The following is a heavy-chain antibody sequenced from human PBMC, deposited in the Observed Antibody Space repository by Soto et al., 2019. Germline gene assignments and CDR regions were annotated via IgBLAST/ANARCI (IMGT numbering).Heavy chain of an antibody. CDR3: AREPSSGPLPHDY. CDR2: INAGNGNT. Sequence: QVQLVQSGAEVKKPEASVKVSCKASGYTFTSYAMHWVRQAPGQRLEWMGWINAGNGNTKYSQKFQGRVTITRDTSASTAYMELSSLRSEDTAVYYCAREPSSGPLPHDYWGQGTLVTVSS. J-gene: IGHJ4*02. CDR1: GYTFTSYA. D-gene: IGHD6-19*01. V-gene: IGHV1-3*01.